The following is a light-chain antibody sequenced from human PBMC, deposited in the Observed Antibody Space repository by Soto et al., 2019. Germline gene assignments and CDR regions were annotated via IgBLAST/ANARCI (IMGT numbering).Light chain of an antibody. CDR3: QQYKKLIWT. CDR1: QSISSW. V-gene: IGKV1-5*01. J-gene: IGKJ1*01. CDR2: DAS. Sequence: DVQMAQYPSTLSASVGDRVTITCRASQSISSWLAWYQQKPGKAPKLLIYDASSLESGVPSRFSGSGSGTEFTLTISSLQPDDFATYYCQQYKKLIWTFGQGTNVDIK.